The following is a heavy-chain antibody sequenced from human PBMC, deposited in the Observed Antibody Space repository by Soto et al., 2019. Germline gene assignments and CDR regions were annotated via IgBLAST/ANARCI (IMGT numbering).Heavy chain of an antibody. V-gene: IGHV3-30-3*01. D-gene: IGHD6-13*01. Sequence: GGSLRLSCAASGFTFSSYAMHWVRQAPGKGLEWVAVISYDGSNKYYADSVKGRFTISRDNSKNTLYLQMNSLRAEDTAVYYCERDRWGKLALDYWGQGPLVPVSS. CDR1: GFTFSSYA. J-gene: IGHJ4*02. CDR3: ERDRWGKLALDY. CDR2: ISYDGSNK.